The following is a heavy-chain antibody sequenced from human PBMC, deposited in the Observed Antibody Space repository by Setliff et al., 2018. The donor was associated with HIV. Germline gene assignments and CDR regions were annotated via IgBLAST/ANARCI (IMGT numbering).Heavy chain of an antibody. Sequence: GESLKISCQASGYIFTNFWIGWVRQMPGKGLEWMGTVYPGDFDSIYNESFQGHVTMSVDKATRTAYLEWSSLKASDTAIYYCARRKSEDSGYGPRYYDYWGQGTLVTVSS. J-gene: IGHJ4*02. CDR3: ARRKSEDSGYGPRYYDY. D-gene: IGHD3-22*01. CDR1: GYIFTNFW. V-gene: IGHV5-51*01. CDR2: VYPGDFDS.